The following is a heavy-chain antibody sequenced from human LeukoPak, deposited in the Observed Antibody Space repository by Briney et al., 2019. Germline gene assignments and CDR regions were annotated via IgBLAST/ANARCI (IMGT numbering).Heavy chain of an antibody. J-gene: IGHJ5*02. Sequence: SETLSLTCTVYGGSISPYFWSWIRQPPGKGLEWIGYISYTGNTNYNPSLKSRVTISVDTSKNQFSLQLTSVTAADTAVYYCARDDYRGVTNFDPWGQGTLVTVSS. CDR3: ARDDYRGVTNFDP. D-gene: IGHD3-10*01. CDR1: GGSISPYF. CDR2: ISYTGNT. V-gene: IGHV4-59*01.